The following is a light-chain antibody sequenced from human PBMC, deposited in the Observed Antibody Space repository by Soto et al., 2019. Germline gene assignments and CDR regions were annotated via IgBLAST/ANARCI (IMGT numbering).Light chain of an antibody. CDR3: QQYGSSPGLFT. CDR2: GAS. V-gene: IGKV3-20*01. J-gene: IGKJ3*01. Sequence: EIVLTQSPGTLSLSPGERATLSCRASQSVSSSYLAWYQQKPGQAPRLLIYGASSRATGIPDRFSGSGSGTAFTLTISRLEPEDFAVYYCQQYGSSPGLFTFGPGTKVDI. CDR1: QSVSSSY.